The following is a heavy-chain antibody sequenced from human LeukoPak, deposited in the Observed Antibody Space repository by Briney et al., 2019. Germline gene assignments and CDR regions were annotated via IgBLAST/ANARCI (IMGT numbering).Heavy chain of an antibody. CDR1: GFTFSSYA. J-gene: IGHJ3*02. CDR2: VSGSGVST. CDR3: AKDRSDYGGYPPGAFDI. Sequence: GGSLRLSCAASGFTFSSYAMSWVSQAPGKGLEWVSAVSGSGVSTYYADSVKGRFSISRDNSKNMLYLQMNGLRAEDTAVYYCAKDRSDYGGYPPGAFDIWGQGTMVTVSS. V-gene: IGHV3-23*01. D-gene: IGHD4-17*01.